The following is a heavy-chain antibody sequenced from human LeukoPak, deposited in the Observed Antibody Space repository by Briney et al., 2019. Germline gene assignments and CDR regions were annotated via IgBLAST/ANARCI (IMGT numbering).Heavy chain of an antibody. Sequence: ASVKVSCKASGYTFTGYYLHWVRQAPGQGLEWMGWINPNSGGTNYAQRFQGRVTMTRDTSISTAYMELSRLRSDDTAVYYCARVGATGTTSPFDYWGQGTLVTVSS. J-gene: IGHJ4*02. D-gene: IGHD1-1*01. CDR2: INPNSGGT. CDR3: ARVGATGTTSPFDY. CDR1: GYTFTGYY. V-gene: IGHV1-2*02.